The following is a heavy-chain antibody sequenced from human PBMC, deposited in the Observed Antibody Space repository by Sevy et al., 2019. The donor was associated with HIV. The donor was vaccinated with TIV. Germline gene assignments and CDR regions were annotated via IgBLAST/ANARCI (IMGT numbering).Heavy chain of an antibody. V-gene: IGHV1-24*01. CDR3: ATVGLGYYSGSSYYQGDWFDP. CDR1: GYGLSKLS. J-gene: IGHJ5*02. D-gene: IGHD2-15*01. Sequence: ASVKVSCKVFGYGLSKLSMHWVRQAPGKGLEWMGSLDPGNGEITYAQTLQGRVTMTEDTSTDTAYMELSGLTSEDTATYYCATVGLGYYSGSSYYQGDWFDPWGQGTLVTVSS. CDR2: LDPGNGEI.